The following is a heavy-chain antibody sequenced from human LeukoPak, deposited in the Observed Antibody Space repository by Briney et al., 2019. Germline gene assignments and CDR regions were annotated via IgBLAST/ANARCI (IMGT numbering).Heavy chain of an antibody. V-gene: IGHV4-59*08. D-gene: IGHD5-24*01. CDR2: IYYSGST. Sequence: PSETLSLTCSVSGGSISSYYWSWIRQPPGKGLEWIGYIYYSGSTKYNPSLKSRVTISVDTSKNQFSLKLRSVTAADTAVYYCARGARAGYNLEPFDYWGQGTLVTVSS. CDR1: GGSISSYY. CDR3: ARGARAGYNLEPFDY. J-gene: IGHJ4*02.